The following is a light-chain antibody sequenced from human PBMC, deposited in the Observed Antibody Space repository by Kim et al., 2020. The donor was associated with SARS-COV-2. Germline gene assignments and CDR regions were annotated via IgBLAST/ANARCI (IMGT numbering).Light chain of an antibody. CDR2: EDA. V-gene: IGLV6-57*03. CDR1: GGTILSNY. J-gene: IGLJ3*02. CDR3: QSYDNDGNQV. Sequence: TVTTTCPRSGGTILSNYVQWYQQRPGSAPIAVVFEDAERPSGVPARFSGSVDSSSNTASLTISGLKTEDEADYYCQSYDNDGNQVFGGGTKLTVL.